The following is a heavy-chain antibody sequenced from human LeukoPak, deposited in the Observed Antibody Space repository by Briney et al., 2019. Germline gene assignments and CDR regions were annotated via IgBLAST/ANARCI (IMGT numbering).Heavy chain of an antibody. CDR2: ISGSGGST. V-gene: IGHV3-23*01. Sequence: PGGSLRLSCAASGFTFSRYAMSWVRQAPGKGLEWVSAISGSGGSTYYADSVKGRFTISRDNSKNTLYLQMNSLRAEDTAVYYCARDQEGDWNHWFDPWGQGTLVTVSS. CDR3: ARDQEGDWNHWFDP. D-gene: IGHD2-21*02. CDR1: GFTFSRYA. J-gene: IGHJ5*02.